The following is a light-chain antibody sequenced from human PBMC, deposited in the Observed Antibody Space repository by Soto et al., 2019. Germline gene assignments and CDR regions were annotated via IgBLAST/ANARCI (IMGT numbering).Light chain of an antibody. CDR1: QSVGSD. CDR3: QQYNNWPPYT. V-gene: IGKV3-15*01. J-gene: IGKJ2*01. CDR2: GAS. Sequence: EIVMTQSPATLSVSPGGRATLSCRASQSVGSDLAWYQQKPGQAPRLVIYGASTRATGIPARFSGSGSGTEFTLTISSLQSEDFAVYYCQQYNNWPPYTFGQGTKVDIK.